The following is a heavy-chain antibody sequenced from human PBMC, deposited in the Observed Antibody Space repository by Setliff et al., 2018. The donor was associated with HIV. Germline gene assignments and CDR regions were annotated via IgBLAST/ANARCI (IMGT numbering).Heavy chain of an antibody. Sequence: GESLKISCKGSGYSFTNYWISWVRQMPGKGLEWMGRIDPSDSYTNYSPSFQGHVTMSSDKSISSASLHWSSLRTSDTAIYYCARHFGYNPGWFDSWGKGRLVTVSS. CDR3: ARHFGYNPGWFDS. CDR2: IDPSDSYT. CDR1: GYSFTNYW. V-gene: IGHV5-10-1*01. J-gene: IGHJ5*01. D-gene: IGHD3-10*01.